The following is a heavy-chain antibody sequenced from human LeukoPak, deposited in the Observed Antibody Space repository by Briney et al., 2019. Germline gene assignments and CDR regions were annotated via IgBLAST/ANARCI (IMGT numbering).Heavy chain of an antibody. CDR2: IYTAGGT. J-gene: IGHJ6*02. CDR3: TRDLMDYDVSTGLHHYYMDV. CDR1: GFTVSNEN. V-gene: IGHV3-66*01. Sequence: PGGSLRLSCAASGFTVSNENINWVRQALGKGLEWVSIIYTAGGTNYADSVRGRFTISRDNAKNTLFLQMNTLRVEGTAVYYCTRDLMDYDVSTGLHHYYMDVWGQGTTVTVSS. D-gene: IGHD3-9*01.